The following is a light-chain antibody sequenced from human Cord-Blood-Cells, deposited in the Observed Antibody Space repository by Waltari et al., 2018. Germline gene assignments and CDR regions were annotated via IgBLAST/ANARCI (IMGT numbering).Light chain of an antibody. CDR2: EVS. CDR3: SSYTSSSTQV. V-gene: IGLV2-14*01. Sequence: QSALTQPASVSGSPGQSITLSCTGTSSDVGGYNYVSCYQQHPGKAPKLMIYEVSNRPSGVSNRFSGSKSGNTASLTISGLQAEDEADYYCSSYTSSSTQVFGTGTKVTVL. CDR1: SSDVGGYNY. J-gene: IGLJ1*01.